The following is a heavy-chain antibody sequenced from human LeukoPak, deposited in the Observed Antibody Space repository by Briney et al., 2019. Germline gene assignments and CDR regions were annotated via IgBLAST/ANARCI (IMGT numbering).Heavy chain of an antibody. CDR1: GFTFSSYA. CDR2: ISYDGSNK. Sequence: GGSLRLSCAASGFTFSSYAMHWVCQAPGKGLEWVAVISYDGSNKYYADSVKGRFTISRDNSKNTLYLQMNSLRAEDTAVYYCARECYDILTGYPRPDRYYYYYGMDVWGQGTTVTVSS. J-gene: IGHJ6*02. D-gene: IGHD3-9*01. V-gene: IGHV3-30-3*01. CDR3: ARECYDILTGYPRPDRYYYYYGMDV.